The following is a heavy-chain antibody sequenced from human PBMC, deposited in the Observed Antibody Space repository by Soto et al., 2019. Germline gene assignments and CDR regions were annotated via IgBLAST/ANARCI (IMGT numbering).Heavy chain of an antibody. Sequence: SETLSLTCTVSGGSISSSSYYWGWIRQPPGKGLEWIGSIYYSGSTYYNPSLKSRVTISVDTSKNQFSLKLSSVTAADTAVYYCARRRRDGYNNWFDPWGQGTLVTGSS. D-gene: IGHD5-12*01. CDR3: ARRRRDGYNNWFDP. CDR2: IYYSGST. J-gene: IGHJ5*02. CDR1: GGSISSSSYY. V-gene: IGHV4-39*01.